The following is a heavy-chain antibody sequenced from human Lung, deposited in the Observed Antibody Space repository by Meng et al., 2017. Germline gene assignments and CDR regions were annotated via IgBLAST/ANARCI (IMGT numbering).Heavy chain of an antibody. CDR2: ISDSGGST. V-gene: IGHV3-23*01. D-gene: IGHD6-6*01. CDR1: GFTFSSYV. Sequence: EVQLLESGGGLVQPGGSLRLSCVASGFTFSSYVMTWVGQAPGKGLEWVSSISDSGGSTYYADYVRGRFTISRDNSKNTVYLQINSMRAEDTAIYYCVRRIEYSSSSGYWGQGTLVTVSS. J-gene: IGHJ4*02. CDR3: VRRIEYSSSSGY.